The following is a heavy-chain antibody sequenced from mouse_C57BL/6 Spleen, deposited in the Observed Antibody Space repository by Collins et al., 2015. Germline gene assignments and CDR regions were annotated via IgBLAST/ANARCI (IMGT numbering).Heavy chain of an antibody. CDR1: GYSITSDYA. J-gene: IGHJ3*01. Sequence: DVQLQESGPGLVKPSQSLSLTCTVTGYSITSDYAWNWIRQFPGNKLEWMGYISYSGSTSYNPSLKSRISITRDTSKNQFFLQLNSVTTEDTATYYCATPYGNPSWFAYWGQGTLVTVSA. CDR3: ATPYGNPSWFAY. CDR2: ISYSGST. V-gene: IGHV3-2*02. D-gene: IGHD2-1*01.